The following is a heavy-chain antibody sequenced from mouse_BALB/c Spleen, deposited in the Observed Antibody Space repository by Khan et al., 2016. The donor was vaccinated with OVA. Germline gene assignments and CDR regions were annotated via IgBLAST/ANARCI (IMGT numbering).Heavy chain of an antibody. CDR3: ARVFGGDFDY. CDR2: ISYSGNT. Sequence: VQLQQPGPGLVKPSQSLSLTCTVTGYSITSDYAWNWVRQFPGNKLEWMGFISYSGNTKYNPSLKSRISMTRDTSKNQFFLQLNSVTPEDTATYYCARVFGGDFDYWGQGTTLIVSS. CDR1: GYSITSDYA. V-gene: IGHV3-2*02. J-gene: IGHJ2*01.